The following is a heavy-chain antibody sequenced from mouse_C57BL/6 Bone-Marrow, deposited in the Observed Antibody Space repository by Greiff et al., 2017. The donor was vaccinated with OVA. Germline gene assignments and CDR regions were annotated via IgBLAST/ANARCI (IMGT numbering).Heavy chain of an antibody. V-gene: IGHV5-4*03. Sequence: EVQLVESGGGLVKPGGSLKLSCAASGFTFSSYAMSWVRQTPEKRLEWVATISDGGSYTYYPDNVKGRFTISRDNAKNNLYLQMSHLKSEDTAMYYCARRDSNYGYYYAMDDWGQGTSVTVSS. D-gene: IGHD2-5*01. J-gene: IGHJ4*01. CDR1: GFTFSSYA. CDR3: ARRDSNYGYYYAMDD. CDR2: ISDGGSYT.